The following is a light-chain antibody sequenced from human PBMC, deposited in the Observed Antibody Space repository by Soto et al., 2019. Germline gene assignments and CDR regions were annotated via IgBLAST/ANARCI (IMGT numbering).Light chain of an antibody. J-gene: IGKJ4*01. CDR3: QQYNTHS. CDR1: QNITW. V-gene: IGKV1-5*01. Sequence: DIQMTQSPSTLSASVGDTVTITCRASQNITWLAWYQHKPGKAPKLLMYDASILESGVPSRFSGSGSGTQFTLTISSLQSDDFGTYYCQQYNTHSFGGGTKVDIK. CDR2: DAS.